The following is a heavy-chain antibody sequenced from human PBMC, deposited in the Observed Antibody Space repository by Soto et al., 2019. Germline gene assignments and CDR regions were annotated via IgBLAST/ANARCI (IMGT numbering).Heavy chain of an antibody. Sequence: SETLSLTCAVYGGSFSGYYWSWIRQPPGKGLEWIGEINHSGSTNYNPSLKSRVTISVDTSKNQFSLKLSSVTAADTAVYYCARGYAWGEGSPEAFDIWGQGTRVTVAS. CDR3: ARGYAWGEGSPEAFDI. V-gene: IGHV4-34*01. J-gene: IGHJ3*02. D-gene: IGHD3-16*01. CDR1: GGSFSGYY. CDR2: INHSGST.